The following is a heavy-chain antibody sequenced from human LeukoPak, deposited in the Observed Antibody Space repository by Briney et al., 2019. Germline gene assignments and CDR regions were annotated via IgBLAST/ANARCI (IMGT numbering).Heavy chain of an antibody. CDR1: GFTFNDYA. D-gene: IGHD5-12*01. V-gene: IGHV3-9*01. CDR2: ISWNSGSI. Sequence: PGGSLRLSCAASGFTFNDYAMHWVRKAPGKGMEWVSGISWNSGSIGYADSVKGRFTISRDNAKNSLYLQMNSLRAEDTALYYCAKDRGYSGYDLPYFDYWGQGTLVTVSS. J-gene: IGHJ4*02. CDR3: AKDRGYSGYDLPYFDY.